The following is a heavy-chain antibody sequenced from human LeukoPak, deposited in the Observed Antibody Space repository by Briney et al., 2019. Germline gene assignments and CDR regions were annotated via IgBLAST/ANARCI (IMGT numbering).Heavy chain of an antibody. D-gene: IGHD3-9*01. V-gene: IGHV4-59*12. CDR1: GVSISTYY. Sequence: PSETLSLTCTLSGVSISTYYWSWVRQPPGKGLEWIGYIYYSGSYSYNPSLKSRGTISVDTSKNQFSLKLSSVTAADTAVYYCATSDILTGYYTFDYWGQGTLVTVSS. CDR3: ATSDILTGYYTFDY. J-gene: IGHJ4*02. CDR2: IYYSGSY.